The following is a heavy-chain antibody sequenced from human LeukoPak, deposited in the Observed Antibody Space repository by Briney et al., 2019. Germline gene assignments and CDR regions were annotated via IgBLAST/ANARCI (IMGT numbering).Heavy chain of an antibody. CDR2: INHSGST. J-gene: IGHJ3*02. D-gene: IGHD3-10*01. CDR1: GGSFSGYY. CDR3: ARYGGTYFDT. V-gene: IGHV4-34*01. Sequence: KSSETLSLTCAVYGGSFSGYYWSWIRQPPGKGLEWIGEINHSGSTNYNPSLKSRVTISVDTSKNQFSLKLSSVTAADSAVYSCARYGGTYFDTWGQGTMVTVSS.